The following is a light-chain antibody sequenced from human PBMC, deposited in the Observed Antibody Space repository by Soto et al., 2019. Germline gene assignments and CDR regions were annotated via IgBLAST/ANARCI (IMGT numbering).Light chain of an antibody. CDR1: QTISSW. CDR2: KAS. J-gene: IGKJ5*01. V-gene: IGKV1-5*03. CDR3: QQYNSYSIT. Sequence: DIQMTQSPSTLSGSVGDRVTIXXRASQTISSWLAWYQQKPGKAPKIXIYKASTLKSGVPSRFSGSGSGTEFTLTISSLQPDDFATYYCQQYNSYSITFGQGTRLEIK.